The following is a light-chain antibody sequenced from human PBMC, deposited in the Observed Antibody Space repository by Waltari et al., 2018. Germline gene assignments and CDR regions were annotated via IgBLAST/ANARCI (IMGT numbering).Light chain of an antibody. V-gene: IGLV3-25*03. J-gene: IGLJ2*01. CDR1: DLRNQS. Sequence: SYEFTQPPSVSVSPGPTARIPCSGVDLRNQSRCWYQQKPGQAPVVIIYKDTERPSGIPERFSGSGSEATVTLTISGVQAEDEADYYCQSTDSSANVVFGGGTKLTVL. CDR2: KDT. CDR3: QSTDSSANVV.